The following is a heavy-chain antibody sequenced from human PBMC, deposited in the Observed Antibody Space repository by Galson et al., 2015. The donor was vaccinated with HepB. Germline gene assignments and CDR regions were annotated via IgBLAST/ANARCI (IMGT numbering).Heavy chain of an antibody. CDR2: ISYDGSNK. CDR3: AREGSGPTPEYYFDY. J-gene: IGHJ4*02. CDR1: GFTFSSYG. V-gene: IGHV3-30*03. D-gene: IGHD1-1*01. Sequence: SLRLSCAASGFTFSSYGMHWVRQAPGKGLEWVAVISYDGSNKYYADSVKGRFTISRDNSKNTLYLQMNSLRAEDTAVYYCAREGSGPTPEYYFDYWGQGTLVTVSS.